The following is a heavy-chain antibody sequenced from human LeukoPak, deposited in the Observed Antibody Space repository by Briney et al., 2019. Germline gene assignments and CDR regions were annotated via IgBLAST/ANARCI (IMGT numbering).Heavy chain of an antibody. V-gene: IGHV4-39*01. CDR2: IYYSGST. D-gene: IGHD3-9*01. CDR1: GGSISSSSYY. Sequence: PSETLSLTCTVSGGSISSSSYYWGWIRQPPGKGLEWIGSIYYSGSTYYNPSLKSRVTISVDTSKNQFPLKLSSVTAADTAVYYCARQGYYDILTGYHDAFDIWGQGTMVTVSS. J-gene: IGHJ3*02. CDR3: ARQGYYDILTGYHDAFDI.